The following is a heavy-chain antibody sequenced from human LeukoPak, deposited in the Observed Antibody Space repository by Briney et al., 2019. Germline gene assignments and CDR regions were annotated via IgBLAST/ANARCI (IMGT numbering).Heavy chain of an antibody. CDR1: GFTFTTYA. Sequence: GGSLRLSCAASGFTFTTYAMHWVRQAPGKGLEYVSAIRSDGYITYYANSVKGRFTISRDNSKNTLYLQMGSLRADDMAVYFCARGVVRTCSSTSCYLQGYFDYWGQGTLVT. CDR2: IRSDGYIT. CDR3: ARGVVRTCSSTSCYLQGYFDY. D-gene: IGHD2-2*01. V-gene: IGHV3-64*01. J-gene: IGHJ4*02.